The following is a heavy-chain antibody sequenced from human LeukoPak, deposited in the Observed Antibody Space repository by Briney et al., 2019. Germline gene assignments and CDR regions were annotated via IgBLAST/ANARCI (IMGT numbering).Heavy chain of an antibody. Sequence: GGSLRLSCAASGFTFSSYAMSWVRQAPGKGLEWVSAISGSGGSTYYADSVKGRFTISRDNSKNTLYLQMNSLRAEDTAVYYCARGNSGSSYVEYYYGMDVWGQGTTVTVSS. CDR1: GFTFSSYA. J-gene: IGHJ6*02. CDR2: ISGSGGST. D-gene: IGHD1-26*01. V-gene: IGHV3-23*01. CDR3: ARGNSGSSYVEYYYGMDV.